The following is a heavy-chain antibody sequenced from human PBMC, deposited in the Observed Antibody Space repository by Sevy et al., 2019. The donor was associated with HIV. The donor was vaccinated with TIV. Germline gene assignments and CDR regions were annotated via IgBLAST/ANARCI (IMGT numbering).Heavy chain of an antibody. CDR3: ARDLPTGNYFKY. CDR2: INAASGGT. CDR1: GYTFSDSY. D-gene: IGHD2-8*02. Sequence: ASVKVSCKASGYTFSDSYIHWVRLAPGQGLEWMGWINAASGGTKYAQKFQDRVTMTRDTSMTTAYMGMSRLKSDDTAVYYCARDLPTGNYFKYWGQGTLVTVSS. V-gene: IGHV1-2*02. J-gene: IGHJ4*02.